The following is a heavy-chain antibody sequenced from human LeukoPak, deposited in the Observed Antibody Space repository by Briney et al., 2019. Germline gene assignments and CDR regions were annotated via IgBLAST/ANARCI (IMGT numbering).Heavy chain of an antibody. D-gene: IGHD1-26*01. Sequence: ASVKVSCKASGYTFTGYYIHWVRQAPGQGLEWMGWINPNSGGTNYAQKFQGRVTMTRDTSISTAYMELSRLRSDDTAVYYCARDLIRSVREVGFWGQGTLVTVSS. CDR1: GYTFTGYY. V-gene: IGHV1-2*02. J-gene: IGHJ4*02. CDR3: ARDLIRSVREVGF. CDR2: INPNSGGT.